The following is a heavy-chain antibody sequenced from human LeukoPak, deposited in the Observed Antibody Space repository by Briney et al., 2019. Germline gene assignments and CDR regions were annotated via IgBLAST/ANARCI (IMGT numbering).Heavy chain of an antibody. CDR2: INPNSGGT. D-gene: IGHD3-10*01. CDR1: GYAFTGYY. V-gene: IGHV1-2*02. CDR3: ARDGVLLWFGELNNLFDP. Sequence: ASVKVSCKASGYAFTGYYMHWVRQAPGQGLEWMGWINPNSGGTNYAQKFQGRVTMTRDTSISTAYMELSRLRSDDTAVYYCARDGVLLWFGELNNLFDPWGQGTLVTVSS. J-gene: IGHJ5*02.